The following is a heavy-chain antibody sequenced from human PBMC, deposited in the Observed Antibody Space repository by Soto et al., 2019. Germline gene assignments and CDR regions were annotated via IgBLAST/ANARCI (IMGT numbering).Heavy chain of an antibody. CDR1: GFTFISYG. Sequence: GSLRLSCAASGFTFISYGMHWVRQAPGKGLEWVAIIWYDGINKFYADSVKGRFTISRDNSKNTLYLQMNSLRAEDTAVYYCARGPQALDYWGQGTLVTVSS. CDR2: IWYDGINK. CDR3: ARGPQALDY. V-gene: IGHV3-33*01. J-gene: IGHJ4*02.